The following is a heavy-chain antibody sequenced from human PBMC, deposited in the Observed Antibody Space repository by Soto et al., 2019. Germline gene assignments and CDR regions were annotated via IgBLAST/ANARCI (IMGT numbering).Heavy chain of an antibody. V-gene: IGHV1-18*01. CDR3: VRDAWQQSPGDV. J-gene: IGHJ4*02. CDR2: TSSYNIDT. CDR1: VYRFETYA. Sequence: ASVKVACMSSVYRFETYAMNWVRQAPGQGLEWMGWTSSYNIDTFYAQKFQDRVTMTIETSTNTAYMELRNLTSDDTALYYCVRDAWQQSPGDVWGQGTLVTVST. D-gene: IGHD2-21*01.